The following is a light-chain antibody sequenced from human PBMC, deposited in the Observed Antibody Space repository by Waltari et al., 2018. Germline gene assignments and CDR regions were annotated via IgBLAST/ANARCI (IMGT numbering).Light chain of an antibody. J-gene: IGKJ1*01. CDR3: QQYNNWLAWT. V-gene: IGKV3-15*01. CDR1: QRVSSN. CDR2: GAS. Sequence: EIVMTQSPATLSVSPGERAPFSCRASQRVSSNLAWYQQKPGQAPRLLIYGASTRATGIPARFSGSGSGTEFTLTISSLQSEDFAVYYCQQYNNWLAWTFGQGTKVEIK.